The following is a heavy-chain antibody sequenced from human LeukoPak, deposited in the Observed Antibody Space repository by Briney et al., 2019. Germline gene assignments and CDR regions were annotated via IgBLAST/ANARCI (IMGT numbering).Heavy chain of an antibody. CDR2: IIPIFGTA. D-gene: IGHD6-6*01. J-gene: IGHJ6*02. CDR3: ARAARDYYYYYGMDV. V-gene: IGHV1-69*13. CDR1: GGTFSSYA. Sequence: SVKVSCKASGGTFSSYAISWVRQAPGQGLEWMGGIIPIFGTATYAQKFQGRVTITADESTSTAYMELSSLRSEDTAVYYCARAARDYYYYYGMDVWGQGTTVTVSS.